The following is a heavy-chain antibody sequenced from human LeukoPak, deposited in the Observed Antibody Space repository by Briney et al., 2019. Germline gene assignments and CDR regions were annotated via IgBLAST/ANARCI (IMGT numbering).Heavy chain of an antibody. J-gene: IGHJ4*02. CDR2: ITGSSNFI. Sequence: GGSLRLSCATSGFIFSTYSLNWVRQAPGKGLEWVSSITGSSNFIYYADSVKGRFTISRDNAKNSLFLQMNSPRAEDTAMYYCARSEDYCSGGSCYAHWGQGILVAVSS. V-gene: IGHV3-21*06. CDR1: GFIFSTYS. CDR3: ARSEDYCSGGSCYAH. D-gene: IGHD2-15*01.